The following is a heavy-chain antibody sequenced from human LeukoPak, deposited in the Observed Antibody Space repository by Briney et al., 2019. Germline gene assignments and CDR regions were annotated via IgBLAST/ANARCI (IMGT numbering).Heavy chain of an antibody. Sequence: GASVKASCKASGYTFPSYYMHWVGQAPGQALEWMDRINPSGGSTRYAQKFQGRATMPRDTYTSTVYMELSSLRSEDTAVYYCAREGGYNSYYFDYWGQGTLVTVSS. CDR3: AREGGYNSYYFDY. D-gene: IGHD5-24*01. V-gene: IGHV1-46*01. J-gene: IGHJ4*02. CDR1: GYTFPSYY. CDR2: INPSGGST.